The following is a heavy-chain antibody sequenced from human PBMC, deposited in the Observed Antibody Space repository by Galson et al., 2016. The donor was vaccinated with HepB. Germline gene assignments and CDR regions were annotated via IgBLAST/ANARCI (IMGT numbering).Heavy chain of an antibody. J-gene: IGHJ4*02. CDR3: ARDVFGFYYDSDEGLDY. D-gene: IGHD3-22*01. CDR1: GFIFRTYG. V-gene: IGHV3-33*01. Sequence: SLRLSCAASGFIFRTYGMHWVRQAPGKGLEWAAVIWYDGSRKYYAVSVKGRFTISRDNSKNTLYLQINSLRDEDTAVYYCARDVFGFYYDSDEGLDYWGQGTLVTVSS. CDR2: IWYDGSRK.